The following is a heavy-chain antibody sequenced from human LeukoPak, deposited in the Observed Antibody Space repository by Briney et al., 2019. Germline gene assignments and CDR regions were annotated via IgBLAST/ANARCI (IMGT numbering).Heavy chain of an antibody. CDR2: IYYSGST. V-gene: IGHV4-39*01. CDR3: SRHTIRGYDVSTFDY. D-gene: IGHD5-12*01. Sequence: SETLSLTCTVSGGSISSSSYYWGWIRQPPGKGLEWIGSIYYSGSTYYNPSLKSRVTISVDTSKNQFSLKLSSVTAADTAVYYCSRHTIRGYDVSTFDYWGQGTLVTVSS. CDR1: GGSISSSSYY. J-gene: IGHJ4*02.